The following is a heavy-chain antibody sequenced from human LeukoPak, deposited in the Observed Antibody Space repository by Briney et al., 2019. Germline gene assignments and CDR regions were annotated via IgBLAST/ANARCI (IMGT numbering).Heavy chain of an antibody. CDR1: GGSFSGYH. V-gene: IGHV4-34*01. Sequence: SETLSLTCAVYGGSFSGYHWSWIRQPPGKGLEWIGEINHSGSTNYNPSLKSRVTISVDTSKNQFSLKLSSVTAADTAVYYCARAAYGYYYYYMDVWGKGTTVTVSS. J-gene: IGHJ6*03. CDR3: ARAAYGYYYYYMDV. D-gene: IGHD3-10*01. CDR2: INHSGST.